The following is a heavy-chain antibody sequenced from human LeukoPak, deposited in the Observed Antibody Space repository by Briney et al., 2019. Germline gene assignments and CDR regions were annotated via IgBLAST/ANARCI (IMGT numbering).Heavy chain of an antibody. CDR2: IYYSGST. V-gene: IGHV4-39*07. CDR3: ARWEQQLALFDY. Sequence: SETLSLTCTVSGGSISSSSYYWGWIRQPPGKGLEWIGSIYYSGSTYYNPSLKSRVTISVDTSKNQFSLKLGSVTAADTAVYYCARWEQQLALFDYWGQGTLVTVSS. J-gene: IGHJ4*02. CDR1: GGSISSSSYY. D-gene: IGHD6-13*01.